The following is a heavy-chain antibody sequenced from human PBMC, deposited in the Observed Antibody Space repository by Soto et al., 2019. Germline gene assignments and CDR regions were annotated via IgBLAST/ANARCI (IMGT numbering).Heavy chain of an antibody. D-gene: IGHD5-18*01. V-gene: IGHV4-30-4*01. Sequence: PSETLSPTCPLSGGSVSSGDSYWSWLRQPPGKGLEWIGYIYYSGSTYYNPSLKSRVTISVDTSKNQFSLKLSSVTAADTAVYYCASYGGYSYGYGDYWGQGTLGTVSS. J-gene: IGHJ4*02. CDR3: ASYGGYSYGYGDY. CDR1: GGSVSSGDSY. CDR2: IYYSGST.